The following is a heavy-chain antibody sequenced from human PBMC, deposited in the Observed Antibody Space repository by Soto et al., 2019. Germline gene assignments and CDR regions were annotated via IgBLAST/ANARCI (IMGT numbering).Heavy chain of an antibody. Sequence: EVQLVESGGGLVQPGGSLRLSCAASGFTFSSYSMNWVRQAPGKGLEWVSYINSGSSTIYYADSVKGRFTISRDNAKNSLYLQMNSLRDEDTAVYYCASDAHGCSGGSCFDFWGQGTLVTVSS. V-gene: IGHV3-48*02. D-gene: IGHD2-15*01. CDR3: ASDAHGCSGGSCFDF. CDR1: GFTFSSYS. J-gene: IGHJ4*02. CDR2: INSGSSTI.